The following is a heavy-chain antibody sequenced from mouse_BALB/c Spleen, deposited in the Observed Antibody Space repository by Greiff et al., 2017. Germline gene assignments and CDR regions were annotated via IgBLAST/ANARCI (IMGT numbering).Heavy chain of an antibody. J-gene: IGHJ3*01. D-gene: IGHD2-1*01. V-gene: IGHV14-4*02. Sequence: VQLQQSGAELVRSGASVKLSCTASGFNIKDYYMHWVKQRPEQGLEWIGWIDPENGDTEYAPKFQGKATMTADTSSNTAYLQLSSLTSEDTAVYYCNACPIYYGNWGFAYWGQGTLVTVSA. CDR2: IDPENGDT. CDR3: NACPIYYGNWGFAY. CDR1: GFNIKDYY.